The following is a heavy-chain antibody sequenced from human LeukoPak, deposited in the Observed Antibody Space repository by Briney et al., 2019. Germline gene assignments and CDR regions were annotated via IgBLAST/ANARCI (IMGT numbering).Heavy chain of an antibody. CDR1: GFTFSSYG. CDR3: AKDNSWSSLRYYYGMDV. J-gene: IGHJ6*02. V-gene: IGHV3-30*02. CDR2: IRYDGSNK. Sequence: GGSLRLSCAASGFTFSSYGMHWVRQAPGKGLEWVAFIRYDGSNKYYADSVKGRFTISRDNSKNTLYLQMNSLRAEDTAVYYCAKDNSWSSLRYYYGMDVWGQGTTVTVSS. D-gene: IGHD6-13*01.